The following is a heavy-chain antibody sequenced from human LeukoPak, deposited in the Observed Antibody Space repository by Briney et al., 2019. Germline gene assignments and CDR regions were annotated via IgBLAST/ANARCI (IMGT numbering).Heavy chain of an antibody. D-gene: IGHD3-10*01. CDR2: ISSSGSTI. V-gene: IGHV3-48*03. CDR1: GFTFSSYE. CDR3: ARDGVLLWFGEPASAFDI. Sequence: GGSLRLSCAASGFTFSSYEMNWVRQAPGKGLEWVSYISSSGSTIYYADSVKGRFTISRDNAKNSLYLQMNSLRAEHTAVYYCARDGVLLWFGEPASAFDIRGQGTMVTVSS. J-gene: IGHJ3*02.